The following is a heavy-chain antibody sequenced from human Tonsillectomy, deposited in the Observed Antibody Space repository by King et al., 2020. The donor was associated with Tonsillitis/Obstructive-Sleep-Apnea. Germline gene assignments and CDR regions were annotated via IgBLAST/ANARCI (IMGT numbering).Heavy chain of an antibody. CDR2: ISYDGTNK. J-gene: IGHJ6*02. Sequence: VQLVESGGGVVQPGRSLRLSCAASGFTFSHYGMHWVRQAPGNGLEGVAVISYDGTNKYYGDSVEGRFTISRDNSKNTLYLQMNSLRPEDTAVYYCAKDDPSTMVRGVPYYYYGMDVWGQGTTVTVSS. D-gene: IGHD3-10*01. V-gene: IGHV3-30*18. CDR3: AKDDPSTMVRGVPYYYYGMDV. CDR1: GFTFSHYG.